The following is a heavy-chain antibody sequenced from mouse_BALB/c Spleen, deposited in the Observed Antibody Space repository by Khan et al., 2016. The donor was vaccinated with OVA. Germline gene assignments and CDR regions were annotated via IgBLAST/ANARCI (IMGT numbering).Heavy chain of an antibody. V-gene: IGHV3-8*02. D-gene: IGHD1-1*01. CDR2: VTYSGNT. CDR3: ARSYGSWTMDY. J-gene: IGHJ4*01. CDR1: GDSITSGF. Sequence: MQLEESGPSLVKPSQTLPLTCSVTGDSITSGFWNWIRKFPGNKFEYMGYVTYSGNTYYNPSLKSRISITRDTSKSQYYLQLNSVTTEDTATYFCARSYGSWTMDYWDQGTSVTVSS.